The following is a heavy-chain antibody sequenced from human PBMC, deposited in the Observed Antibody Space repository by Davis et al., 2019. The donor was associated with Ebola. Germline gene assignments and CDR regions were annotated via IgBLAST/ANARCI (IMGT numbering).Heavy chain of an antibody. CDR2: IYYSGST. Sequence: MPSETLSLTCTVSGGSISSSSYYWGWIRQPPGKGLEWIGSIYYSGSTYYNPSLKSRVTISVDTSKNQFSLKLSSVTAADTAVYYCARTGVGAVDYWGQGTLVTVSS. D-gene: IGHD1-26*01. V-gene: IGHV4-39*01. CDR3: ARTGVGAVDY. CDR1: GGSISSSSYY. J-gene: IGHJ4*02.